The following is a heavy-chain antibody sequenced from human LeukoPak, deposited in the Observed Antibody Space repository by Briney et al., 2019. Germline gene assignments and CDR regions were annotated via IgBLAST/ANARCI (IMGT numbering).Heavy chain of an antibody. Sequence: PGRSLRLSCAASGFTFSSYGMHWVRQAPGKGLEWVAVIWYDGSNKYYADSVKGRFAISRDNSENTVHLQMNSLRVEDTALYYCSRDLGLDYDILTVWGQGTLVTVSS. V-gene: IGHV3-30*19. J-gene: IGHJ4*02. CDR3: SRDLGLDYDILTV. D-gene: IGHD3-9*01. CDR2: IWYDGSNK. CDR1: GFTFSSYG.